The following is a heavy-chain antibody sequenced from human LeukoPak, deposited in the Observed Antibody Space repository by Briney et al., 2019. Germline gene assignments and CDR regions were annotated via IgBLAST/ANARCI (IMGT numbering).Heavy chain of an antibody. J-gene: IGHJ6*02. Sequence: GGSLRLSCAASGFTFSSYWMSWVRQAPGKGLEWVANIKQDGSEKYYVDSVKGRFTISRDNAKNSLYLQMSSLRAEDTAVYYCARDIVVVPAARHYYYYGMDVWGQGTTVTVSS. CDR2: IKQDGSEK. CDR1: GFTFSSYW. CDR3: ARDIVVVPAARHYYYYGMDV. V-gene: IGHV3-7*01. D-gene: IGHD2-2*01.